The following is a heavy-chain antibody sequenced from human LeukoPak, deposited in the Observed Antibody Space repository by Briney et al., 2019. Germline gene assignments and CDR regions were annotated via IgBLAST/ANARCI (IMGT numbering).Heavy chain of an antibody. D-gene: IGHD5-18*01. CDR2: IWYDGSNK. CDR3: ARGGYSYGQYYFDY. Sequence: GGSLRLSCAASGFTFSSYGTHWVRQAPGKGLEWVAVIWYDGSNKYYADSVKGRFTISRDNSKNTLYPQMNSLRAEDTAVYYCARGGYSYGQYYFDYWGQGTLVTVSS. V-gene: IGHV3-33*01. CDR1: GFTFSSYG. J-gene: IGHJ4*02.